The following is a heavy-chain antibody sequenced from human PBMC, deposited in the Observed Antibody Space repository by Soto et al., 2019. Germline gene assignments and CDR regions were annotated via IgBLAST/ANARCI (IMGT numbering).Heavy chain of an antibody. CDR3: ARVRGYSYEPFDY. CDR2: IYHSGST. Sequence: SETLSLTCAVSGGSISSSNWGSWVRQPPGKGLECIGEIYHSGSTNYNPSLKSRVTISVDKSKNQFSLRLSSVTAADTAVYYCARVRGYSYEPFDYWGQGILVTVSS. D-gene: IGHD5-18*01. CDR1: GGSISSSNW. V-gene: IGHV4-4*02. J-gene: IGHJ4*02.